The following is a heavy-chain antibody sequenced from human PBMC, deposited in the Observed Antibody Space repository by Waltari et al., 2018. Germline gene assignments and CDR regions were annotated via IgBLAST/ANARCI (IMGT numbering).Heavy chain of an antibody. CDR3: ARWEYDFWSGSPTNYYYYGMDV. CDR1: GGTFSSYP. Sequence: QVQLVQSGAEVKKPGSSVKVSCKASGGTFSSYPISWVRPAPGQGLEWMGRIIPILGIANYAQKLQGRVTITADKSTSTAYMELSSLRSEDTAVYYCARWEYDFWSGSPTNYYYYGMDVWGQGTTVTVSS. V-gene: IGHV1-69*04. CDR2: IIPILGIA. D-gene: IGHD3-3*01. J-gene: IGHJ6*02.